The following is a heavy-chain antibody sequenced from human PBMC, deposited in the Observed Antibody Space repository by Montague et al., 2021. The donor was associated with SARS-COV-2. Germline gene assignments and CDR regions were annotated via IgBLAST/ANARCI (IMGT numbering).Heavy chain of an antibody. J-gene: IGHJ3*02. CDR1: GGSVSRGSHY. D-gene: IGHD4-23*01. CDR3: VRDHPYGGPRGAYDI. Sequence: SETLSLTCSVSGGSVSRGSHYRSWIRQPPGKGLEWIAYIYDGGAVNYNPSLGSRVTISTDTSKNQLSLKVNSVTAADTAVYYCVRDHPYGGPRGAYDIWGQGTVVTVSS. CDR2: IYDGGAV. V-gene: IGHV4-61*01.